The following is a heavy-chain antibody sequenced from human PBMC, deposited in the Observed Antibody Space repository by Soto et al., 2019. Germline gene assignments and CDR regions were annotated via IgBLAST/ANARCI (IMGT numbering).Heavy chain of an antibody. D-gene: IGHD3-22*01. CDR3: ASHPRTDYYDSTPY. CDR1: GFTFSSYG. Sequence: GGSLRLSCAASGFTFSSYGMHWVRQAPGKGLEWVAVIWYDGSNKYYADSVKGRFTISRDNSKNTLYLQMNSLRAEDTAVYYCASHPRTDYYDSTPYWGQGTLVTVSS. CDR2: IWYDGSNK. V-gene: IGHV3-33*01. J-gene: IGHJ4*02.